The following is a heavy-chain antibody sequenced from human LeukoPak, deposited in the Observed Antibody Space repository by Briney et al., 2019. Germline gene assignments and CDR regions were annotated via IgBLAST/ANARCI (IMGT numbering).Heavy chain of an antibody. Sequence: SETLSLTCTVSGGSISSYYWSWIRQPAGKGLEWIGRIYTSGSTNYNPSLKSRVTISVDTSKNQFSLKLSSVTAADTAVYYCARHGGGDIVVVPAAMVAFDIWGQGTMATVSS. CDR2: IYTSGST. D-gene: IGHD2-2*01. V-gene: IGHV4-4*07. J-gene: IGHJ3*02. CDR3: ARHGGGDIVVVPAAMVAFDI. CDR1: GGSISSYY.